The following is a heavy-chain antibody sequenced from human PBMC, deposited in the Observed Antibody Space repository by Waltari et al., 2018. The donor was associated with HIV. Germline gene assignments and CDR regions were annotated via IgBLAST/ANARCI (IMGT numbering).Heavy chain of an antibody. CDR1: GGSFSGYY. V-gene: IGHV4-34*01. CDR3: ARVYYYDAFDI. CDR2: INHSGST. J-gene: IGHJ3*02. D-gene: IGHD3-10*01. Sequence: VQLQQWGAGLLKPSETLSLTCAAYGGSFSGYYWTWIRQPPGKGLEWIGEINHSGSTNYNPSLKSRVTISVDTSKNQFSLKLSSVTAADTAVYYCARVYYYDAFDIWGQGTMVTVSS.